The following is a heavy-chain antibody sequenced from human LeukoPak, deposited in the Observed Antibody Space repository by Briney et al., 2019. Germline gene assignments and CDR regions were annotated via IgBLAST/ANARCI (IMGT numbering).Heavy chain of an antibody. J-gene: IGHJ4*02. CDR1: GYTLTSFS. CDR3: AKDRWRDGSSSFDN. Sequence: GASVKVSCKASGYTLTSFSISWVRQAPGQGLEWMGWISAHNGYTDYAQKLQGRVTMTTDTSTSTAYMELRSLRSDDAAMYYCAKDRWRDGSSSFDNWGQGTLVTVSS. D-gene: IGHD6-6*01. V-gene: IGHV1-18*01. CDR2: ISAHNGYT.